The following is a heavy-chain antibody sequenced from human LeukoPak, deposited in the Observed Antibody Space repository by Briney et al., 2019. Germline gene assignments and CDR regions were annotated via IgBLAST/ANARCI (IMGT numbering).Heavy chain of an antibody. CDR2: IYYSGST. Sequence: PSETPSLTSTVSGGSISSGGYYWSWIRQHPGQGLEWTGYIYYSGSTYYNPSLKSRVTISVDTSKTQFSLKLSSVTAADTAAYYCSMAPLVRGVNDYWGQGTLVTVSS. CDR3: SMAPLVRGVNDY. D-gene: IGHD3-10*01. CDR1: GGSISSGGYY. V-gene: IGHV4-31*03. J-gene: IGHJ4*02.